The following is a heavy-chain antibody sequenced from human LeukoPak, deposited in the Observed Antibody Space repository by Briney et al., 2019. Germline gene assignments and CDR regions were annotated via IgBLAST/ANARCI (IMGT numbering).Heavy chain of an antibody. Sequence: SETLSLTCAVYGGSFSGYYWSWIRQPPGKGLEWIGEINHSGSTNYNPSLKSRVTISVDTSKNQFSLKLSSVTAADTAVYYCARQRRLYCSGGSCYAPFGYWGQGTLVTVSS. J-gene: IGHJ4*02. CDR1: GGSFSGYY. V-gene: IGHV4-34*01. D-gene: IGHD2-15*01. CDR3: ARQRRLYCSGGSCYAPFGY. CDR2: INHSGST.